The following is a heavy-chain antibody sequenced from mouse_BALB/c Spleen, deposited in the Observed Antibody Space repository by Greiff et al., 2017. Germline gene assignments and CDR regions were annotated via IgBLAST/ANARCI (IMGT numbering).Heavy chain of an antibody. CDR1: GYTFTDYA. J-gene: IGHJ2*01. CDR3: ARGATVGYYFDY. V-gene: IGHV1S137*01. D-gene: IGHD1-1*01. CDR2: ISTYYGDA. Sequence: QVQLKESGAELVRPGVSVKISCKGSGYTFTDYAMHWVKQSHAKSLEWIGVISTYYGDASYNQKLKGKAKMTVDKSSSTAYMELARLTSEDSDIYYCARGATVGYYFDYWGQGTTLTVSS.